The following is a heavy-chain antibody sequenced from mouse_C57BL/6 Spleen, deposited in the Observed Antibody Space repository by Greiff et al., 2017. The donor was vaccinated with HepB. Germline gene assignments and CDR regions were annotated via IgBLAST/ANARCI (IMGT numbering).Heavy chain of an antibody. V-gene: IGHV1-50*01. D-gene: IGHD3-3*01. CDR3: ARGGGPYYYAMDY. Sequence: QVQLQQPGAELVKPGASVKLSCKASGYTFTSYWMQWVKQRPRQGLEWIGEIDPSDSYTNYNQKFKGKATLTVDTSSSTAYMQLSSLTSEDSAVYYCARGGGPYYYAMDYWGQGTSVTVSS. CDR2: IDPSDSYT. J-gene: IGHJ4*01. CDR1: GYTFTSYW.